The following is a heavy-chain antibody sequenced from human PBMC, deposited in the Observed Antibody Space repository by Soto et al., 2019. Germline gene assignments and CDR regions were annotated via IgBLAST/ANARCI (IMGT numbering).Heavy chain of an antibody. CDR3: TTDPILLRPTFRGDYYGMDV. CDR2: IKSKTDGGTT. J-gene: IGHJ6*02. CDR1: GFTFSNAW. Sequence: GGSLRLSCAASGFTFSNAWMNWVRQAPGKGLEWVGRIKSKTDGGTTDYAAPVKGRFTISRDDSKNTLYLQMNSLKTEDTAVYYCTTDPILLRPTFRGDYYGMDVWGQGTTVTVSS. V-gene: IGHV3-15*07. D-gene: IGHD3-10*01.